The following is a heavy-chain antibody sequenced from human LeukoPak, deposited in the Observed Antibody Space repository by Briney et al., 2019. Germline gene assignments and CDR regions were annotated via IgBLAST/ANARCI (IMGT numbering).Heavy chain of an antibody. Sequence: PGGSLRLSCAASGFTFSSYGMHWARQAPGKGLEWVAFIRYDGSNKYYADSVKGRFTISRDNSKNTLYLEMNSLRAEDTAVYYCLWFGETHAWWGQGTLVTVSS. V-gene: IGHV3-30*02. CDR1: GFTFSSYG. J-gene: IGHJ4*02. CDR3: LWFGETHAW. CDR2: IRYDGSNK. D-gene: IGHD3-10*01.